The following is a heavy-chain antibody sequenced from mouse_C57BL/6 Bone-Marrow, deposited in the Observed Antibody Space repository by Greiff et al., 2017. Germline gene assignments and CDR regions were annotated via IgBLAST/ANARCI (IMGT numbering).Heavy chain of an antibody. Sequence: VQLQQPGAELVKPGASVKLSCKASGYTFTSYWMHWVKQRPGQGLEWIGMIHPNSGSTNYNEKFKSKPTLTVDKSSSTAYMQLSSLTSEDSAVYYCARGSSGYAWFAYWGQGTLVTVSA. CDR2: IHPNSGST. V-gene: IGHV1-64*01. CDR1: GYTFTSYW. CDR3: ARGSSGYAWFAY. J-gene: IGHJ3*01. D-gene: IGHD3-2*02.